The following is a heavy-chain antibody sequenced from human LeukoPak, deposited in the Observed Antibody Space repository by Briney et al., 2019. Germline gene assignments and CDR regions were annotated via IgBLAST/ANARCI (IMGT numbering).Heavy chain of an antibody. D-gene: IGHD5-12*01. J-gene: IGHJ6*03. CDR2: IYPGDSDT. Sequence: PGESLKISCKGSGYSFTSYWICWVRQMPGKGLEWMGIIYPGDSDTRYSPSFQGRVTISADKSISTAYLQWSSLKASDTAMYYCARTFSGYDSHYYYYMDVWGKGTTVTVSS. V-gene: IGHV5-51*03. CDR1: GYSFTSYW. CDR3: ARTFSGYDSHYYYYMDV.